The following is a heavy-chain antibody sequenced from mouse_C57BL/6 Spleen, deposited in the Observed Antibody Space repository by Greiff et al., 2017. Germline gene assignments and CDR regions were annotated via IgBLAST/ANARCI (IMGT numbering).Heavy chain of an antibody. CDR1: GYTFTSYW. CDR3: TRSGSNGGYFDV. Sequence: QVQLKQPGTELVKPGASVKLSCKASGYTFTSYWMHWVKQRPGQGLEWIGNINPSNGGTNYNEKFKSKATLTVDKSSSTAYMQLSSLTSEDSAVYYCTRSGSNGGYFDVWGTGTTVTVSS. D-gene: IGHD2-5*01. V-gene: IGHV1-53*01. J-gene: IGHJ1*03. CDR2: INPSNGGT.